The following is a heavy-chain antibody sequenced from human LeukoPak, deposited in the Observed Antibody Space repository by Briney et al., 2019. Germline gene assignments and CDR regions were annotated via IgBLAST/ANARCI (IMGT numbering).Heavy chain of an antibody. CDR3: ARDPRGGSGSYSYYFDY. Sequence: SVKVSCKASGYTFTSYDINWVRQATGQGLEWMGWMNPNSGNTGYAQKFQGRVTITRDTSASTAYMELSGLRSEDTAVYFCARDPRGGSGSYSYYFDYWGQGTLVTVSS. V-gene: IGHV1-8*03. CDR2: MNPNSGNT. CDR1: GYTFTSYD. J-gene: IGHJ4*02. D-gene: IGHD1-26*01.